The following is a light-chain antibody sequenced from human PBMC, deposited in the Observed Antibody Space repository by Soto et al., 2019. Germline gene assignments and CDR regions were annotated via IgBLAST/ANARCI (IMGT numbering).Light chain of an antibody. V-gene: IGKV1-5*03. CDR1: QSINSW. J-gene: IGKJ1*01. CDR2: EAS. Sequence: DIQLTQSPPTVSSSGGAIFTITFLASQSINSWLAWYQQKPGKAPKLLICEASSLKSGVPSRFSGSAPGTEFTLTISSLQPDDFATYYCQHYNSYSEAFGQGTKV. CDR3: QHYNSYSEA.